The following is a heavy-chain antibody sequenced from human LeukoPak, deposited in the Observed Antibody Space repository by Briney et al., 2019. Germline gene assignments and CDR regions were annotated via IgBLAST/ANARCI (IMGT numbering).Heavy chain of an antibody. V-gene: IGHV3-7*01. Sequence: GGSLRLSCVASEFTFSSYWMTWVRQAPGKGLEWVANIRQDGGEKYYVDSVKGRFTISRDNAKNSLYLQMNSLRVEDTAVYYCARDVTAIGVSGSDYWGQGTLVTVSS. CDR2: IRQDGGEK. CDR1: EFTFSSYW. D-gene: IGHD5-18*01. CDR3: ARDVTAIGVSGSDY. J-gene: IGHJ4*02.